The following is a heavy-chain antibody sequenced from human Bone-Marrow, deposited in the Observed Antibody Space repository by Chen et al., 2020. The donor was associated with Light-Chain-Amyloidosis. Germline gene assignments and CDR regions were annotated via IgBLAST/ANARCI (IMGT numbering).Heavy chain of an antibody. J-gene: IGHJ2*01. CDR1: GYSISSGYS. CDR3: ARESTRGQVLGESSGYAL. D-gene: IGHD3-22*01. Sequence: QVQLQESGPGLVKPSETLSLTCSVSGYSISSGYSWGWIRQPPGTGLEWIAMINHSGNTYQNPSLKSRVTISVDTSKNQFSLKLGSVIAADTAVYYCARESTRGQVLGESSGYALWGRGTLVTVSS. V-gene: IGHV4-38-2*02. CDR2: INHSGNT.